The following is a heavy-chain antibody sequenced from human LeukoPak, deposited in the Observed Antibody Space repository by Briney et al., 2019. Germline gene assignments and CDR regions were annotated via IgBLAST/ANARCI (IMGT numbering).Heavy chain of an antibody. V-gene: IGHV4-39*07. CDR2: IYYSGST. J-gene: IGHJ4*02. Sequence: SETLSLTCTVSGGSISSSSYYWGWIRQPPGKGLEWIGSIYYSGSTYYDPSLKSRVTISVDKSNNQFSLMVTSVTAADTAVYYCARGKQNAVDYWGQGILVTVSS. CDR3: ARGKQNAVDY. CDR1: GGSISSSSYY. D-gene: IGHD1-1*01.